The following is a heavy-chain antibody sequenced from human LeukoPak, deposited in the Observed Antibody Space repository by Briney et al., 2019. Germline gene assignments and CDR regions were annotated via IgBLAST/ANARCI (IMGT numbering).Heavy chain of an antibody. CDR3: ARRFLYGASRYFDY. Sequence: GESLKISCKGSGYSFTNYWIGWVRQMPGKGLEWMGIIYPGDSDTRYSPSFRGQVTISADKSISTAYLQWSSLKASDTAMYFCARRFLYGASRYFDYWGQGTLVTVSS. CDR2: IYPGDSDT. V-gene: IGHV5-51*01. D-gene: IGHD4-17*01. J-gene: IGHJ4*02. CDR1: GYSFTNYW.